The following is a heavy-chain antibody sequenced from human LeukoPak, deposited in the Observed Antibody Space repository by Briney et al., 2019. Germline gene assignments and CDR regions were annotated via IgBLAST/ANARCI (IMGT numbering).Heavy chain of an antibody. D-gene: IGHD3-10*01. J-gene: IGHJ3*02. V-gene: IGHV1-18*01. CDR2: ISAYNGNT. CDR3: ARVGGVRGVIRAGGDAFDI. Sequence: ASVKVSYKASGYTFTNYGISWVRQAPGQGREWMGWISAYNGNTNYAQKLQGRVTMTTDTSTSTAYMELRSLRSDDTAVYYCARVGGVRGVIRAGGDAFDIWGQGTMVTVSS. CDR1: GYTFTNYG.